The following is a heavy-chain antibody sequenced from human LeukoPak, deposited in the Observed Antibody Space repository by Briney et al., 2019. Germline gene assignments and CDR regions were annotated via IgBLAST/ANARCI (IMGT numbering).Heavy chain of an antibody. CDR3: ARHGPRYGSGSYYYFDY. CDR1: GFTFSSYW. D-gene: IGHD3-10*01. CDR2: IKQDGSAK. V-gene: IGHV3-7*05. Sequence: GGSLRLSCAASGFTFSSYWMSWVRQAPGKGLEWVANIKQDGSAKNYVDSVKGRFTISRDNAKNSLYLQMNSLRAEHTAVYYCARHGPRYGSGSYYYFDYWGQGTLVTVSS. J-gene: IGHJ4*02.